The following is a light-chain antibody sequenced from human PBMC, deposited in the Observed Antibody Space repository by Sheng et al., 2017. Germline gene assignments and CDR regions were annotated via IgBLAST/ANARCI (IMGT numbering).Light chain of an antibody. CDR3: QQYNDWPMYT. Sequence: VMTQSPDTLSVSPGESATLSCRASQSIRTNLAWYQQKPGQAPRLLIYGASNRATGIPARFTGSGSGTEFTLTISSLQSEDFALYYCQQYNDWPMYTFGQGTKLEIK. CDR1: QSIRTN. CDR2: GAS. J-gene: IGKJ2*01. V-gene: IGKV3-15*01.